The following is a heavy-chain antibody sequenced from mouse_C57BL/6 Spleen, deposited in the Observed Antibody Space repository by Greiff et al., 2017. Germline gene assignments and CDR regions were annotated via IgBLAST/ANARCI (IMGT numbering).Heavy chain of an antibody. CDR1: GYTFTDYY. Sequence: VQLQQSGPELVKPGASVKLSCKASGYTFTDYYMNWVKQSPGQSLEWIGDINPNNGGTSYNQKFKGKATLTVDKSSSTAYMELRSLTSEDSADYYCARRRRRFSFDDWGKGTTLTGSS. CDR2: INPNNGGT. J-gene: IGHJ2*01. CDR3: ARRRRRFSFDD. V-gene: IGHV1-26*01.